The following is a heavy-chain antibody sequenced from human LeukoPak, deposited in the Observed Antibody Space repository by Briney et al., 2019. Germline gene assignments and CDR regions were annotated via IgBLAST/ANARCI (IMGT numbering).Heavy chain of an antibody. J-gene: IGHJ4*02. Sequence: ASVKVSCKASGYTFNANYIHWVRQAPGQGLEWMGWINPNSGETNYSQKFQGRVIVTRDTSISTAYMEPSRLTSDDTAVYYCATTDSTTVVKWDFDYWGQGTLVTVSS. D-gene: IGHD4-23*01. CDR3: ATTDSTTVVKWDFDY. CDR1: GYTFNANY. CDR2: INPNSGET. V-gene: IGHV1-2*02.